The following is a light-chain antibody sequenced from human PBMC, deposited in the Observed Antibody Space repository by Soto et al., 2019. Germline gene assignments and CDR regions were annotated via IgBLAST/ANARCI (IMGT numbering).Light chain of an antibody. V-gene: IGKV3-11*01. Sequence: EIVLTQSPATLSLSPGERATLSCKASQSVSSFLAWYQQKPGQAPRLLIYDVSSRATGSPTRFSGSGSGTDFTLTISSLEPKDFAVYYCQQRINWPLTFGGGTKVEIK. CDR3: QQRINWPLT. CDR1: QSVSSF. J-gene: IGKJ4*01. CDR2: DVS.